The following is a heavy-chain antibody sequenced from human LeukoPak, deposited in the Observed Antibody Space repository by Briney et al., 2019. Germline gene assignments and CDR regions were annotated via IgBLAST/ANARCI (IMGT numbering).Heavy chain of an antibody. Sequence: SETLSLTCTVSGGSVSSGSYYWSWIRQPPGKGLEWIGYIYYGGSTNYNPSLKSRVTISVDTSKNQFSLKLSSVTAADTAVYYCAGSSSWDQLDYWGQGTLVTVSS. CDR3: AGSSSWDQLDY. D-gene: IGHD6-13*01. J-gene: IGHJ4*02. CDR2: IYYGGST. CDR1: GGSVSSGSYY. V-gene: IGHV4-61*01.